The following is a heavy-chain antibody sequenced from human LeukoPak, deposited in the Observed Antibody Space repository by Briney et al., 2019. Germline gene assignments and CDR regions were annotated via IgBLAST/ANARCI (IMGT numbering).Heavy chain of an antibody. J-gene: IGHJ4*02. V-gene: IGHV1-3*01. CDR1: GYTFTNHA. CDR3: ARFTVGTMCNY. Sequence: GASVKVSCKASGYTFTNHAMQWVRQAPGQRLEWMGWINAGNGDTKFSQKFQDRVALTRDTSANTAYMELSSLRSEDTAVYYCARFTVGTMCNYWGQGTLVTVSS. D-gene: IGHD1/OR15-1a*01. CDR2: INAGNGDT.